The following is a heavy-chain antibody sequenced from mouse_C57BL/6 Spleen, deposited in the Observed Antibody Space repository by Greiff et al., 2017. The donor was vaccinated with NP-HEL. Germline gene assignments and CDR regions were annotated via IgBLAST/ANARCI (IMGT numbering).Heavy chain of an antibody. CDR1: GYAFSSSW. Sequence: VQLQQSGPELVKPGASVKISCKASGYAFSSSWMNWVKQRPGKGLEWIGRIYPGDGDTNYNGKFKGKATLTADKSSSTAYMQLSSLTSEDSAVYVCARKANWASCDYWGQGTTLTVSS. CDR2: IYPGDGDT. D-gene: IGHD4-1*01. CDR3: ARKANWASCDY. J-gene: IGHJ2*01. V-gene: IGHV1-82*01.